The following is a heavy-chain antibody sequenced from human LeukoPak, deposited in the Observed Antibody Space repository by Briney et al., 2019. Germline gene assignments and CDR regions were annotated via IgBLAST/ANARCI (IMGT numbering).Heavy chain of an antibody. CDR1: GFTFSSCG. D-gene: IGHD6-13*01. V-gene: IGHV3-33*08. J-gene: IGHJ3*02. Sequence: GRSLRLSCAASGFTFSSCGMHWVCQAPGKGLEWVAVIWSDSSHKYYVDSMKGRCTISRDNSKNMVYLQMNSLRVEDTAVYYCASAAGAFDMWGQGTLVTVSS. CDR3: ASAAGAFDM. CDR2: IWSDSSHK.